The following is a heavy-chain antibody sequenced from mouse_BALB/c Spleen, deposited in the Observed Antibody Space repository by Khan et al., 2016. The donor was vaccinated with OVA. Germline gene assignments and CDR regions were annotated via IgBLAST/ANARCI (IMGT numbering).Heavy chain of an antibody. CDR1: GYTFTSYT. V-gene: IGHV1-4*01. CDR2: INPSNGYT. J-gene: IGHJ3*01. D-gene: IGHD2-14*01. Sequence: QVQLQQSGAELARPGASLKMSCTASGYTFTSYTIHWIQLGPGQVLEWIGSINPSNGYTNYNQKFKDKATLTADKSSTTAYLQLSSLTSDDSAVYNCVRDGAYHRNDGWFAYWGQGTLVTGSA. CDR3: VRDGAYHRNDGWFAY.